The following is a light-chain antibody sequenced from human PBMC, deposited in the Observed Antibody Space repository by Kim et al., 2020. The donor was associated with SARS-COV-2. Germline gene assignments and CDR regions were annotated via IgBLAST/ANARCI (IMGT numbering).Light chain of an antibody. CDR2: QDT. CDR3: QAWDTGTVV. J-gene: IGLJ2*01. V-gene: IGLV3-1*01. Sequence: SYELTQPPSVSVSPGQTASITCSGDKLGDKSVCWYQQKPGQSPLLVIYQDTKRPSGIPERFSGSNSGNTATLTISGSQAMDEADYYCQAWDTGTVVFGGGTQLTVL. CDR1: KLGDKS.